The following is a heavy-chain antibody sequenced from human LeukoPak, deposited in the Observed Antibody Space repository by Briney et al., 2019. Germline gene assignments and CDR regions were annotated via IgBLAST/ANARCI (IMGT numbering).Heavy chain of an antibody. CDR3: AKDGEAARTFDYYYYMDV. CDR2: IWYGGSNK. J-gene: IGHJ6*03. Sequence: GGSLRLSCAASGFTFSSYGMHWVRQAPGKGLEWVAVIWYGGSNKYYADSVKGRFTISRDNSKNTLYLQMNSLRAEDTAVYYCAKDGEAARTFDYYYYMDVWGKGTTVTVSS. D-gene: IGHD6-6*01. CDR1: GFTFSSYG. V-gene: IGHV3-30*02.